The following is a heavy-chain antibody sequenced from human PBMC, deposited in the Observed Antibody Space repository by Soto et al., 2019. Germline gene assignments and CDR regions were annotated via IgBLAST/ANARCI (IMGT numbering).Heavy chain of an antibody. D-gene: IGHD2-15*01. CDR3: GRVVIAATSHPDFDY. Sequence: SETLSLTCTVSGGSVNSPNYYWGWIRQPPGKGLEWIGSIYNSATTYYNPSLKTRVTISADTSRNQFSLNLRSVTAADTAMYYCGRVVIAATSHPDFDYWGQGALVTVSS. V-gene: IGHV4-39*01. CDR1: GGSVNSPNYY. J-gene: IGHJ4*02. CDR2: IYNSATT.